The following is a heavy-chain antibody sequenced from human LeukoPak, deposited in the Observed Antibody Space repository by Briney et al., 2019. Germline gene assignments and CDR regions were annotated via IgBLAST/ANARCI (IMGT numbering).Heavy chain of an antibody. J-gene: IGHJ2*01. Sequence: ASVKVSCKASGYTFTSYYMHWVRQAPGQGLEWMGLINPSGGGTSYAQKFQGRVTMTRDMSTSTVYMELSSLRSEDTAVYYCARVGSSWDWYFDLWGRGTLVTVSS. CDR1: GYTFTSYY. CDR3: ARVGSSWDWYFDL. V-gene: IGHV1-46*01. D-gene: IGHD6-13*01. CDR2: INPSGGGT.